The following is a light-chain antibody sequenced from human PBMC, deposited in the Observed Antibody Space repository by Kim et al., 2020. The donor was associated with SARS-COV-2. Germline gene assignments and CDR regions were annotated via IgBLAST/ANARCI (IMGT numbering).Light chain of an antibody. CDR1: HDISNY. V-gene: IGKV1-33*01. CDR3: QQYDNLPIT. Sequence: ASVGDRVTIACQASHDISNYLNWYQQKPEKAPKLLISCASNLEAGVPSRFGGSGSGRDFTFTISSLQPDDIATYYCQQYDNLPITFGPGTKVDIK. CDR2: CAS. J-gene: IGKJ3*01.